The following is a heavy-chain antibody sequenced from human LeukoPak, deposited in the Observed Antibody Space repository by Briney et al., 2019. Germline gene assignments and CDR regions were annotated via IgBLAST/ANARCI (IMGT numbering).Heavy chain of an antibody. CDR1: GFTFSSYA. Sequence: GGSLRLSCAASGFTFSSYAMHWVRQAPGKGLEWVAVISYDGSNKYYADSVKGRFTISRDNSKNTLYLQMNSLRAEDTAAYHCVIDPRTVTTRDYNYYGMDVWGLGTTVTVSS. CDR3: VIDPRTVTTRDYNYYGMDV. D-gene: IGHD4-17*01. J-gene: IGHJ6*02. V-gene: IGHV3-30*07. CDR2: ISYDGSNK.